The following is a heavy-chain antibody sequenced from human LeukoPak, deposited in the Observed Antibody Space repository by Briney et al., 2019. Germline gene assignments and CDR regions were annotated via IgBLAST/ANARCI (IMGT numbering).Heavy chain of an antibody. CDR2: IYTSGST. CDR3: ARHPWSGYAWMDY. V-gene: IGHV4-4*09. J-gene: IGHJ4*02. Sequence: SETLSLTCTVSGGSISGYYWSWIRQPPGKGLEWIGYIYTSGSTNYNPSLKSRVTISVDTSKNQFSLKLSSVTAADTAVYYCARHPWSGYAWMDYWGQGTLVTVSS. CDR1: GGSISGYY. D-gene: IGHD3-3*01.